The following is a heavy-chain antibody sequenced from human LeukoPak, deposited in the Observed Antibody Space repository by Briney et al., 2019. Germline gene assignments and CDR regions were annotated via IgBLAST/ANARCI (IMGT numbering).Heavy chain of an antibody. CDR3: ARDYDGDYSFDY. CDR1: GGTFSSYA. D-gene: IGHD4-17*01. J-gene: IGHJ4*02. V-gene: IGHV1-69*04. CDR2: LIPILGIA. Sequence: ASVKVSCKASGGTFSSYAISWVRQAPGQGLEWMGRLIPILGIANYAQKFQGRVTITADKSTSTAYMELSSLRSEDTAVYYCARDYDGDYSFDYWGQGTLVTVSS.